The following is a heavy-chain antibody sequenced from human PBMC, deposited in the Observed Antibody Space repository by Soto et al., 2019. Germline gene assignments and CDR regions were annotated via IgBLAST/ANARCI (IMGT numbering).Heavy chain of an antibody. J-gene: IGHJ4*02. Sequence: PGGSLRLSCAASGFTFSSYAMHWVRQAPGKGLEWVAVISYDGSNKYYADSVKGRFTISRDNSKNTLYLQMNSLRAEDTAVYYCARDPQDGYSSGWYFDYWGQGTLVTVSS. CDR3: ARDPQDGYSSGWYFDY. CDR2: ISYDGSNK. D-gene: IGHD6-19*01. V-gene: IGHV3-30-3*01. CDR1: GFTFSSYA.